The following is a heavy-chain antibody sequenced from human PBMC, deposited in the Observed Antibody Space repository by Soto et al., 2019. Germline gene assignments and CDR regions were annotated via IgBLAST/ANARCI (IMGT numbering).Heavy chain of an antibody. CDR3: ARPTSSRFYGDYANRAYYFDY. J-gene: IGHJ4*02. V-gene: IGHV5-51*01. CDR1: GYSFTSYW. Sequence: GESLKISCKGSGYSFTSYWIGWVRQMPGKGLEWMGIIYPGDSDTRYSPSFQGQVTISADKSISTAYLQWSSLKASDTAMYYCARPTSSRFYGDYANRAYYFDYWGQGTLVTVSS. CDR2: IYPGDSDT. D-gene: IGHD4-17*01.